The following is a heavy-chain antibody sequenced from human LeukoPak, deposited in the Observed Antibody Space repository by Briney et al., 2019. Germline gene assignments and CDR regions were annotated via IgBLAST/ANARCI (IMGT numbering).Heavy chain of an antibody. CDR3: ARISYGYSNAY. Sequence: SSETLSLTCTVSGGPVSSGSYFWSWLRPPPGQGLEWVGYFYYSGGTNYNPSHKSRVTISVDTSKNQFSLKLSSVTAADTAVYYCARISYGYSNAYWGQGTLVTVSS. J-gene: IGHJ4*02. CDR1: GGPVSSGSYF. CDR2: FYYSGGT. D-gene: IGHD5-18*01. V-gene: IGHV4-61*01.